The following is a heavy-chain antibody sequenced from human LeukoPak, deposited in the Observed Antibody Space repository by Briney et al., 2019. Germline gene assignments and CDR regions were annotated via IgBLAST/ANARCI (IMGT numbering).Heavy chain of an antibody. CDR1: GYTFTGYY. CDR2: INPNSGGT. V-gene: IGHV1-2*02. D-gene: IGHD4-17*01. J-gene: IGHJ6*03. CDR3: ARDQNYGDYLDYYYYYYMDV. Sequence: ASVKVSCKASGYTFTGYYMHWVRQAPGQGLEWMGWINPNSGGTNYAQKFQGRVTMTRDTSISTAYMELSRLRSDDTAVYYCARDQNYGDYLDYYYYYYMDVWGKGTTVTISS.